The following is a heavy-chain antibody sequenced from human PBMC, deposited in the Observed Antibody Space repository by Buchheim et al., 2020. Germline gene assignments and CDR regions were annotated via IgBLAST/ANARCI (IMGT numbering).Heavy chain of an antibody. CDR3: TTGLTVTAKYRALDY. Sequence: EVQLVESGGGLVKPGGSLRLSCAASGFPFTNAWMNWVRQAPGKGLEWVGRIKSKSDGGTTDYAVPVRGRFTISRAASKDTLYLQMNSLNTEDTAVYYCTTGLTVTAKYRALDYWGQGTL. D-gene: IGHD2-21*02. J-gene: IGHJ4*02. CDR1: GFPFTNAW. CDR2: IKSKSDGGTT. V-gene: IGHV3-15*07.